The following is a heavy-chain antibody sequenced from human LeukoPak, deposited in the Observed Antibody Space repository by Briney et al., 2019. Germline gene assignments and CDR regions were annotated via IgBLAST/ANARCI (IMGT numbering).Heavy chain of an antibody. CDR1: GYTFIGYY. Sequence: ASVKVSCKTSGYTFIGYYMHWVRQAPGQGLEWMGWINPNSGGTNYAQKFQGRVTMTRDTSISTAYMELSRLRSDDTAVYYCARGTWTTVTTFVYWGQGTLVTVSS. V-gene: IGHV1-2*02. CDR2: INPNSGGT. J-gene: IGHJ4*02. CDR3: ARGTWTTVTTFVY. D-gene: IGHD4-17*01.